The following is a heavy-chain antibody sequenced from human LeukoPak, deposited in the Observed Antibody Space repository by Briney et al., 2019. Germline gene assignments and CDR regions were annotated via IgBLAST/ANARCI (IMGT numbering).Heavy chain of an antibody. CDR1: GGTFSSYA. J-gene: IGHJ3*02. CDR2: ISAYNGNT. CDR3: ARENDFWSGLLRGAFDI. V-gene: IGHV1-18*01. D-gene: IGHD3-3*01. Sequence: ASVKVSCKASGGTFSSYAISWVRQAPGQGLEWMGWISAYNGNTNYAQKLQGRVTMTTDTSTSTAYMELRSLRSDDTAVYYCARENDFWSGLLRGAFDIWGQGTMVTVSS.